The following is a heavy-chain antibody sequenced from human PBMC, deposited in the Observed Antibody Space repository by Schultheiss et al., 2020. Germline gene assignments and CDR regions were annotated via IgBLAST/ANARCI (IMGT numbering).Heavy chain of an antibody. J-gene: IGHJ6*02. CDR3: AKDLAIPSYGMDV. Sequence: GGSLRLSCAASGFSFISYGMHWVRQAPGKGLEWVTFISYAGSNKYYADSVKGRFTISKDNSKNTLYLQMNSLRAEDTAVYYCAKDLAIPSYGMDVWGQGTTV. CDR1: GFSFISYG. CDR2: ISYAGSNK. V-gene: IGHV3-30*18. D-gene: IGHD2-21*01.